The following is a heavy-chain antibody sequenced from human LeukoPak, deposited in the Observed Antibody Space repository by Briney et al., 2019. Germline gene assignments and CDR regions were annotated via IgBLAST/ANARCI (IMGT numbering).Heavy chain of an antibody. CDR1: GYTFTSYG. J-gene: IGHJ4*02. D-gene: IGHD6-19*01. V-gene: IGHV1-18*01. Sequence: ASVKVSCKASGYTFTSYGISWVRQAPGQGLEWMGWISAYNGNTNYAQKLQGRVTMTTDTSTSTAYMELRSLRSDDTAVYYCARGPQQWLVRALPDYWGQGTLVTVSS. CDR2: ISAYNGNT. CDR3: ARGPQQWLVRALPDY.